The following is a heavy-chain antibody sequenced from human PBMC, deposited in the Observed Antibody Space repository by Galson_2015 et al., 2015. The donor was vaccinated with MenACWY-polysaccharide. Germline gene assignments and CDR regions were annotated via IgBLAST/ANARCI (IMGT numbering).Heavy chain of an antibody. CDR2: MNPNRGNT. V-gene: IGHV1-8*01. CDR3: SRIIARKHTFVDS. Sequence: SVKVSCKASGYKFSSYDINWARQASRQGLEWMGWMNPNRGNTGYAQKFQGRVAMTRDTATSTACMELRMLRYDDTAVYYCSRIIARKHTFVDSWGQGTLVSVS. CDR1: GYKFSSYD. D-gene: IGHD2-21*01. J-gene: IGHJ4*02.